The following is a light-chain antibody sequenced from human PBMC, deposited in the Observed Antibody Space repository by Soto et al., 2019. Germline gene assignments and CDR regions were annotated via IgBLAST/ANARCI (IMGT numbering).Light chain of an antibody. J-gene: IGKJ5*01. CDR2: DAS. CDR3: QHYYNYPVT. CDR1: QSISFW. V-gene: IGKV1-5*01. Sequence: DIQMTQSPSTLSAFVGDRVTITCRASQSISFWLAWYQQKPGKAPKLLIYDASSLESGVPSRFSGSRSGSEFSLTISSLQADDFATYYCQHYYNYPVTFGQGTRLEIK.